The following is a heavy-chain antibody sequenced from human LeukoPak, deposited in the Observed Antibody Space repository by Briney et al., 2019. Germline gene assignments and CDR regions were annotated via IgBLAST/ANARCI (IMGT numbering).Heavy chain of an antibody. J-gene: IGHJ6*03. CDR1: GFTFSSYW. D-gene: IGHD1-7*01. CDR2: IKQDGSEK. CDR3: ARVTGTQYYYYYMDV. V-gene: IGHV3-7*01. Sequence: GGSLRLSCAASGFTFSSYWMSWVRQAPGKGLEWVANIKQDGSEKYYVDSVKGRFTISRDNAKNSLYLQMNSLRAEDTAVYYCARVTGTQYYYYYMDVWGKGTTVTVSS.